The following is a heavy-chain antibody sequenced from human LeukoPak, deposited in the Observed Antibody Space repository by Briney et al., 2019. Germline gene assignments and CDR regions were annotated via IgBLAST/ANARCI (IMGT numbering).Heavy chain of an antibody. D-gene: IGHD6-13*01. CDR2: IYHSGGT. Sequence: PSGTLSLTCDVSGGXINSTKCWTWVRQPPGRGLEWIGEIYHSGGTNYTPSLKSRVAISADKSRNQFSLKLYSVTAADTAVYYCARGSTWSDYWGQGTLVTVSS. CDR3: ARGSTWSDY. CDR1: GGXINSTKC. J-gene: IGHJ4*02. V-gene: IGHV4-4*02.